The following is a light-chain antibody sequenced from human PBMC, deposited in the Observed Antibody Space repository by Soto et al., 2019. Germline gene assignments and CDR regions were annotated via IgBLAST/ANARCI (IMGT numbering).Light chain of an antibody. Sequence: QLVLTQSSSASASLGSSVKLTCILSSGHNTYIIAWHQQQPGKAPRFLMTLDRSGRYNRGSGVPDRFSGSSSGADRYLTISNLQFEDEGDYYCETWYSNTHKVFGGGTKVTVL. CDR1: SGHNTYI. V-gene: IGLV4-60*02. CDR2: LDRSGRY. CDR3: ETWYSNTHKV. J-gene: IGLJ3*02.